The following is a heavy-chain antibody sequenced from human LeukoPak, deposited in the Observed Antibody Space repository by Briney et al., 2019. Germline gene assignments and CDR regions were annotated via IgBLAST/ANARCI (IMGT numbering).Heavy chain of an antibody. CDR3: AKDIVVVPAARDAFDI. V-gene: IGHV3-23*01. CDR2: ISGSGGST. J-gene: IGHJ3*02. CDR1: GFTFSSYG. Sequence: GGSLRLSCAASGFTFSSYGMHWVRQAPGRGLEWVSAISGSGGSTYYANSVKGRFTISRDNSKNTLYLQMNSLRAEDTAVYYCAKDIVVVPAARDAFDIWGQGTMVTVSS. D-gene: IGHD2-2*01.